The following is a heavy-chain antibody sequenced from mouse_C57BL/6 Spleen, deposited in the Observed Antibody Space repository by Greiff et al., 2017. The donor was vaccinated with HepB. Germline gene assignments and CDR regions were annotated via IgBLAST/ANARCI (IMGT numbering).Heavy chain of an antibody. D-gene: IGHD1-1*01. CDR3: TRAYGSSYEGDY. CDR1: GFTFSDAW. CDR2: IRNKANNHAT. J-gene: IGHJ4*01. V-gene: IGHV6-6*01. Sequence: EVNVVESGGGLVQPGGSMKLSCAASGFTFSDAWMDRVRQSPEKGLEWVAEIRNKANNHATYYAESVKGRFTISRDDSKSSVYLQMNSLRAEDTGIYYCTRAYGSSYEGDYWGQGTSVTVSS.